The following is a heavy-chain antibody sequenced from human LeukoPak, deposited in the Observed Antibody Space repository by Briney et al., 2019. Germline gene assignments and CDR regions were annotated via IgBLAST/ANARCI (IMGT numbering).Heavy chain of an antibody. CDR1: AFTFSSYG. D-gene: IGHD2-8*01. Sequence: GGSLRLSCAASAFTFSSYGMHWVRQAPGKGLEWVAYIQYDRTNEQYAHSVRGRFRISRDNSKNILYLQMNSLRTEDTAVYYCAKDRCSNGVGCYYYYMDVWGKGTTVTISS. V-gene: IGHV3-30*02. CDR2: IQYDRTNE. CDR3: AKDRCSNGVGCYYYYMDV. J-gene: IGHJ6*03.